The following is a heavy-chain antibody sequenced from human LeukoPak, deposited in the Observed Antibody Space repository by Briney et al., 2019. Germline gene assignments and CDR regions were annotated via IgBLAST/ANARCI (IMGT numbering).Heavy chain of an antibody. Sequence: PGGPLRLSCAASGFTFSSYEMNWVRQAPGKGLEWVSYISSSGSTIYYADSVKGRFTISRDNAKNSLYLQMNSLRAEDTAVYYCARSAADPFDPWGQGTLVTVSS. D-gene: IGHD2-2*01. CDR2: ISSSGSTI. V-gene: IGHV3-48*03. CDR1: GFTFSSYE. CDR3: ARSAADPFDP. J-gene: IGHJ5*02.